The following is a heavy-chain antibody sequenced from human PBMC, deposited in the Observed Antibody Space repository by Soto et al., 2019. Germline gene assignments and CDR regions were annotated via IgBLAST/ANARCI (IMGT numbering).Heavy chain of an antibody. Sequence: VQLVESGGGVVQPGRSLRLSCAASGFTFSDYAMHWVRQAPGKGLEWVAVVSHDGRNTHYADSVKGRFTISRASSKNTVSLEMTSLSAEDTAVYYCSKGGRQWLDTSGFNYWGQGALVTVSS. CDR3: SKGGRQWLDTSGFNY. D-gene: IGHD6-19*01. V-gene: IGHV3-30*18. CDR2: VSHDGRNT. CDR1: GFTFSDYA. J-gene: IGHJ4*02.